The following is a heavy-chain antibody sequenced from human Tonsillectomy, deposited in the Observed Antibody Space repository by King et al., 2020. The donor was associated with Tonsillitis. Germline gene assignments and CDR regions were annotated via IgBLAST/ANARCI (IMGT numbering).Heavy chain of an antibody. V-gene: IGHV1-8*01. Sequence: QLVQSGAEVKKPGASVKVSCKASGYTFTSYDINWVRQATGQGLEWMGWMNPNSGNTGYAQKFQGRVTMTRNTSISTAYMELSSLRSEDTAVYYCARRRPVISGSLRYAFDIWGQGTMVTVSS. CDR2: MNPNSGNT. CDR1: GYTFTSYD. CDR3: ARRRPVISGSLRYAFDI. J-gene: IGHJ3*02. D-gene: IGHD1-26*01.